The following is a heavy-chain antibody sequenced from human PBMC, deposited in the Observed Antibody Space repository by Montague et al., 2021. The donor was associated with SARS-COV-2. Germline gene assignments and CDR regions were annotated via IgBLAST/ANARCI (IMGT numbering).Heavy chain of an antibody. D-gene: IGHD1-1*01. J-gene: IGHJ4*02. CDR1: GGSFSDYH. Sequence: SETLSLTCAVCGGSFSDYHWTWIRQSPGLGLEWIGQINYCGSTXYNPSLRSRVTISIDTSKNQFSLKLTSVTAADTAVYYCARGAPGYWGQGTLVTVSS. V-gene: IGHV4-34*01. CDR3: ARGAPGY. CDR2: INYCGST.